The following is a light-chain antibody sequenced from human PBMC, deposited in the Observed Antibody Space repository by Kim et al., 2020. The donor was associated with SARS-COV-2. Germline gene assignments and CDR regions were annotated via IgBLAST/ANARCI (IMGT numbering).Light chain of an antibody. V-gene: IGKV3-20*01. Sequence: SPGERVTLSCRASQSVSSSYLAWYQQKPGQAPRLLIYGASGRATGIPDRFSGSGSGTDFTLTISRLEPEDFAVYYCQQYGSSRITFGQGTRLEIK. CDR1: QSVSSSY. CDR2: GAS. J-gene: IGKJ5*01. CDR3: QQYGSSRIT.